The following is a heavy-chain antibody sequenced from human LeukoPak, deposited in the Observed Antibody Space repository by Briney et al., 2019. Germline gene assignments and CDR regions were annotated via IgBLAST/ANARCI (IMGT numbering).Heavy chain of an antibody. CDR1: GGSISSYY. CDR3: ARDYGGKFDY. CDR2: IYYRGST. J-gene: IGHJ4*02. D-gene: IGHD4-23*01. Sequence: KASETLSLTCTVSGGSISSYYWSWIRQPPGKGLEWIGYIYYRGSTNYNPSLKSRLTMSVGTSKNQFSLKLSSVTAADTAVYYCARDYGGKFDYWGQGTLVTVSS. V-gene: IGHV4-59*01.